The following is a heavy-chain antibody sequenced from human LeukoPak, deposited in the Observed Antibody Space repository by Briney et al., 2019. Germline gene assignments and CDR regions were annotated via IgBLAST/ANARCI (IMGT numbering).Heavy chain of an antibody. CDR1: GFTFSIYS. V-gene: IGHV3-21*01. CDR2: ISSSSSYI. Sequence: GGSLRLSCAASGFTFSIYSMNWVRQAPGKGLEWVSSISSSSSYIYYADSVKGRFTISRDNAKNSLYLQMNSLRAEDTAVYYCARYYYGSGSLPDAFDIWGQGTMVTVSS. CDR3: ARYYYGSGSLPDAFDI. J-gene: IGHJ3*02. D-gene: IGHD3-10*01.